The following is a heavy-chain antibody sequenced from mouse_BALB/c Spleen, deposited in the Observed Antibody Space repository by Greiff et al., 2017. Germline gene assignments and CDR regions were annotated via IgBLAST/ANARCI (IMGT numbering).Heavy chain of an antibody. CDR2: ISSGGSYT. D-gene: IGHD2-1*01. Sequence: EVQVVESGGGLVKPGGSLKLSCAASGFTFRSYAMSWVRQSPEKRLEWVAEISSGGSYTYYPDTVTGRFTISRDNAKNTLYLEMSSLRSEDTAMYYCARVGIGNYVFDYWGQGTTLTVSS. J-gene: IGHJ2*01. CDR1: GFTFRSYA. CDR3: ARVGIGNYVFDY. V-gene: IGHV5-9-4*01.